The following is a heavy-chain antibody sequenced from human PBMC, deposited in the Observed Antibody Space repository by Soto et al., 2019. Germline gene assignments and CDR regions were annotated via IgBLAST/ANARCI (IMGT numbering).Heavy chain of an antibody. CDR2: IYYSGST. Sequence: SETLSLTCSISGGSISGYHWNWIRQPPGKGLEWIGSIYYSGSTYYNPSLKSRVTISVDTSKNQFSLKLNSVTAADTAVYYCASRHSSPYFDYWGQGTLVTVSS. D-gene: IGHD6-13*01. CDR1: GGSISGYH. J-gene: IGHJ4*02. V-gene: IGHV4-30-4*08. CDR3: ASRHSSPYFDY.